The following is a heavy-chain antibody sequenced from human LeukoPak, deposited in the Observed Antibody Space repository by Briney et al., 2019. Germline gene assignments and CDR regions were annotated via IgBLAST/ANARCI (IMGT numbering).Heavy chain of an antibody. CDR1: GGSISSGGYY. Sequence: SETLSLTCTVSGGSISSGGYYWSWIRQHPGKGLEWIGYIYYSGSTNYNPSLKSRVTISVDTSKNQFSLKLSSVTAADTAVYYCAREPPGEIVVDWGQGTLVTVSS. D-gene: IGHD3-22*01. CDR3: AREPPGEIVVD. CDR2: IYYSGST. V-gene: IGHV4-61*08. J-gene: IGHJ4*02.